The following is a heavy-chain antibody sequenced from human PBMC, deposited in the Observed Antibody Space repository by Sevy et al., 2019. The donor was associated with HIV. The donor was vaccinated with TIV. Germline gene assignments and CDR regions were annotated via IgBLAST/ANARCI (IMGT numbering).Heavy chain of an antibody. D-gene: IGHD3-3*01. J-gene: IGHJ1*01. CDR2: ISSSSSTI. CDR3: AMFAGDFWSGYYVGEYFQH. CDR1: GFTFSSYS. V-gene: IGHV3-48*02. Sequence: GGSLRLSCAASGFTFSSYSMNWVRQAPGKGLEWVSYISSSSSTIYYADSVKGRFTISRDNAKNSLYLQMNSLRDEDTAVYYCAMFAGDFWSGYYVGEYFQHWDQGTLVTVSS.